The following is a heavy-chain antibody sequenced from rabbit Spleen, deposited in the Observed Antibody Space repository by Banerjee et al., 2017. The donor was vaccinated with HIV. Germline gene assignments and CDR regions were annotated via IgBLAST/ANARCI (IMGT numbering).Heavy chain of an antibody. CDR3: ARDAGSGDYIDVYFDL. D-gene: IGHD8-1*01. CDR1: GFDLSSYYY. Sequence: QEQLEESGGGLVKPEGSLTLTCKASGFDLSSYYYMCWVRQAPGKGLEWIGCIDTGSGNTYYASWVSGRFTISRSTSLHTVTLQMTSLTVADTATYFCARDAGSGDYIDVYFDLWGPGTLVTVS. CDR2: IDTGSGNT. J-gene: IGHJ4*01. V-gene: IGHV1S43*01.